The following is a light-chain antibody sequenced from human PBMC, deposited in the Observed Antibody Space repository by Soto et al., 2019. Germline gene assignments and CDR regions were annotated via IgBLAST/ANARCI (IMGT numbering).Light chain of an antibody. CDR3: QQSYSNLT. CDR1: QSISSY. Sequence: DIQMTQSPSSLSASVGDRVTITCRASQSISSYLNWYQQKPGKAPKLLIYAASSLQSGVPSRFSGSGSGTDFTLTISRLQPEDFATYYCQQSYSNLTSGHGTKVDIK. J-gene: IGKJ3*01. CDR2: AAS. V-gene: IGKV1-39*01.